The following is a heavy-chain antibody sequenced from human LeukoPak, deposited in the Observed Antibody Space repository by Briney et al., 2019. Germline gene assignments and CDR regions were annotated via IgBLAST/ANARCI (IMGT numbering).Heavy chain of an antibody. D-gene: IGHD2-2*01. V-gene: IGHV4-30-4*01. J-gene: IGHJ6*04. CDR2: IYYSGST. CDR3: ARGCRLSTVTACYYYGMDV. Sequence: SSQTLSLTCTVSGGSISSGDYYGSWIRQPPGKGLEWIGYIYYSGSTYYNPSLKSRVTISVDTSKNQFSLKLSSVTAADTAVYYCARGCRLSTVTACYYYGMDVWGKGTTVTVSS. CDR1: GGSISSGDYY.